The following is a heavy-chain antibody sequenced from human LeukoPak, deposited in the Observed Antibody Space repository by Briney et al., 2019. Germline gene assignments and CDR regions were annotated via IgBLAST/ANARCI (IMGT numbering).Heavy chain of an antibody. CDR3: ARYYYDSSGYLYYFDY. CDR1: GDSVSSNSAA. D-gene: IGHD3-22*01. J-gene: IGHJ4*02. Sequence: SQTLSLTCAISGDSVSSNSAAWNWIRQSPSRGLEWLGRTYYRSKWYNDYAVSVKSRITINPDTSKNQFSLQLNSVTPEDTAVYYCARYYYDSSGYLYYFDYWGQGTLVTVSS. V-gene: IGHV6-1*01. CDR2: TYYRSKWYN.